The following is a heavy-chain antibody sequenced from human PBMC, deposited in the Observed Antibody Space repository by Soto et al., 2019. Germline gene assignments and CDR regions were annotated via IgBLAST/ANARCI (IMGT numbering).Heavy chain of an antibody. CDR3: AKDGGPRFDFWGGRNSPYGMDV. V-gene: IGHV3-43*01. D-gene: IGHD3-3*01. CDR1: GFTYVGYS. J-gene: IGHJ6*02. Sequence: PGGSERKSCAEGGFTYVGYSRHRIRQAPGKGLEWVSLISWDGGSTYYADSVKGRFTISRDNSKNSLYLQMNSLRTEDTALYYCAKDGGPRFDFWGGRNSPYGMDVWGQGTTVTVSS. CDR2: ISWDGGST.